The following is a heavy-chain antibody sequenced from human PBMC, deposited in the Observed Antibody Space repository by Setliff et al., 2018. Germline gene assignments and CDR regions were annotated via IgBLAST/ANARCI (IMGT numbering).Heavy chain of an antibody. V-gene: IGHV4-59*13. Sequence: PSETLSLTCSVSGGSINRDYWSWIRQPPGKGLEWIGSIHYSGSTNYNPSLKSRVTISLDTLKNQFSLRLSSVTAADTAVYYCARTRYGLGGRPYWGQGTLVTVSS. CDR3: ARTRYGLGGRPY. J-gene: IGHJ4*02. CDR2: IHYSGST. CDR1: GGSINRDY. D-gene: IGHD2-15*01.